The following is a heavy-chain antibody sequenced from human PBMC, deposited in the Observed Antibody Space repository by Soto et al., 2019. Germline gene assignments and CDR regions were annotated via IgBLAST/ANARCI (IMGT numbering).Heavy chain of an antibody. V-gene: IGHV3-15*01. Sequence: EVQLVESGGGLVKPGGSLRLSCVASGFTFTNALMTWVRQAPGKGLEWVGRVKSKTDGGTTDYGAPVKGRFTISRDDLERTLYLQMSSLKIEDTAVYYCTTGFPGRDYWGQGTLVTVSP. D-gene: IGHD3-10*01. CDR3: TTGFPGRDY. J-gene: IGHJ4*02. CDR1: GFTFTNAL. CDR2: VKSKTDGGTT.